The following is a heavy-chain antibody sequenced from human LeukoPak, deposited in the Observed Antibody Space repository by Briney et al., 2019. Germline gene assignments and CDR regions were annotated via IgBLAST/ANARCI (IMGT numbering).Heavy chain of an antibody. CDR3: AKTSGSYYYFDS. V-gene: IGHV3-23*01. D-gene: IGHD1-26*01. J-gene: IGHJ4*02. Sequence: PGGSLRLSCAASGFTFRTYAMSWVRQAPGKGLEWVSGNSGTGRSTYYADSVKGRFTISRDNSKNTLYLQMNSLRAEDTAVYYCAKTSGSYYYFDSWGQGTLVTVSS. CDR1: GFTFRTYA. CDR2: NSGTGRST.